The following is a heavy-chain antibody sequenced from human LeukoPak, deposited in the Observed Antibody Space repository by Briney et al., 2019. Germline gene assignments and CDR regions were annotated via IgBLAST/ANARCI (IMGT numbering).Heavy chain of an antibody. D-gene: IGHD1-26*01. Sequence: GGSLRLSCAASGFTFSSHGMHWVRQAPGKGLEWVAVISYDGSNKYYADSVKGRFTISRDNSKNTLYLQMNSLRAEDTAVYYCAKAKHSGSYYAAYYFDYWGQGTLVTVSS. CDR1: GFTFSSHG. V-gene: IGHV3-30*18. CDR2: ISYDGSNK. CDR3: AKAKHSGSYYAAYYFDY. J-gene: IGHJ4*02.